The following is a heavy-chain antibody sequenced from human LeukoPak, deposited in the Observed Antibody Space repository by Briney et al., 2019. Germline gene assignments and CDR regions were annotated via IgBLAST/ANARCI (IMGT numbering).Heavy chain of an antibody. J-gene: IGHJ2*01. CDR2: IIPTLDVA. D-gene: IGHD1-20*01. CDR3: ARDRVPGITGIADWYFDL. Sequence: SVKVSCKASGDNFSSYVITWVRQAPGQGLEWMGRIIPTLDVANFAQKFKGRVTITADKSTNTAHLELSSLRSEDTAVYYCARDRVPGITGIADWYFDLWGRGTLVTVSS. V-gene: IGHV1-69*04. CDR1: GDNFSSYV.